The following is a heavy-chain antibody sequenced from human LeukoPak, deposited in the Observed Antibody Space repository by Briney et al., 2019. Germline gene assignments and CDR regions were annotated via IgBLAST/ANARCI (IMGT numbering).Heavy chain of an antibody. J-gene: IGHJ4*02. CDR3: AKDSLQIVVVPAAMFDY. CDR2: ISGSGGST. D-gene: IGHD2-2*01. Sequence: GGSLRLSCAASGFTFSSYAMSWVRQAPGKGLEWVSAISGSGGSTYYADSVKGRFTISRDNSKNTLYLQMNSLRAEDTAVYYCAKDSLQIVVVPAAMFDYWGQGTLVTVSS. V-gene: IGHV3-23*01. CDR1: GFTFSSYA.